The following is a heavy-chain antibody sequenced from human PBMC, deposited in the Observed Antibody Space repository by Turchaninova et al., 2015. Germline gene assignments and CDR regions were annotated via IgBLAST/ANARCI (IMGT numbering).Heavy chain of an antibody. J-gene: IGHJ5*02. Sequence: QVLLVESGGDVVQPGRSLRLSCAASGFTFSIYGMNWVRQAPGKGLEGVAVVGSVGSKKYCADSVKGSFTISSYSAQNTLDLQINSLRAGATAVYYCARDCDTSGHYGWFDPWGQGTLVTVSS. CDR2: VGSVGSKK. CDR1: GFTFSIYG. CDR3: ARDCDTSGHYGWFDP. D-gene: IGHD3-22*01. V-gene: IGHV3-33*01.